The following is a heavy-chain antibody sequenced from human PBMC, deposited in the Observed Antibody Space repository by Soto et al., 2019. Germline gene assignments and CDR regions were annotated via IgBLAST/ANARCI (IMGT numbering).Heavy chain of an antibody. CDR2: IIPIFGTA. Sequence: ASVKVSCKASVGTFSSYAISWVRQAPGQGLEWMGGIIPIFGTANYAQKFQGRVTITADESTSTAYMELSSLRSEDTAVYYCARTSAGPIVVVVAATPYGMDVWGQGTTVTVSS. CDR3: ARTSAGPIVVVVAATPYGMDV. V-gene: IGHV1-69*13. D-gene: IGHD2-15*01. J-gene: IGHJ6*02. CDR1: VGTFSSYA.